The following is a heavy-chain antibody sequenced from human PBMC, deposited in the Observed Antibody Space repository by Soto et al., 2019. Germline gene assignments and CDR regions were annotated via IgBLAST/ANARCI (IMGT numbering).Heavy chain of an antibody. D-gene: IGHD6-19*01. V-gene: IGHV3-23*01. J-gene: IGHJ4*02. CDR3: AITSGLTVTGPEY. CDR2: ISGNGGST. Sequence: EVQLLESGGGLVQPGGSLRLCCAASGFTFSNYAMSWVRQAPGKGLEWVSAISGNGGSTYYADSVKGRFTISRDNSQNSVYLQVNRLRGEDTAVYYCAITSGLTVTGPEYWGQGTL. CDR1: GFTFSNYA.